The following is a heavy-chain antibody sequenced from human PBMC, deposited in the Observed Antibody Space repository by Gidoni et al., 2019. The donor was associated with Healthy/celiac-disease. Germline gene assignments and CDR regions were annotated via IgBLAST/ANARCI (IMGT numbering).Heavy chain of an antibody. V-gene: IGHV3-15*01. CDR1: GFTFSNAW. D-gene: IGHD2-21*02. Sequence: VESVGGLVKPGGSLRLSCAASGFTFSNAWMSWVRQAPGKGLEWVGRIKSKTDGGTTDYAAPVKGRFTISRDDSKNTLYLQMNSLKTEDTAVYYCTTDVWPVVVTELAVWGQGTTVTVSS. CDR3: TTDVWPVVVTELAV. CDR2: IKSKTDGGTT. J-gene: IGHJ6*02.